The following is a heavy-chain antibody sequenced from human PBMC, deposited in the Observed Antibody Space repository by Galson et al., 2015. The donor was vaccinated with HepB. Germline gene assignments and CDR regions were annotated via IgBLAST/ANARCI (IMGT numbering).Heavy chain of an antibody. CDR2: IKQDGSEK. Sequence: SLRLSCAASGFTFSSYWMSWVRQAPGKGLEWVANIKQDGSEKYYVDSVKGRFTISRDNAKNSLYLQMNSLRAEDTAVYYCATVGEWELPTGWFDPWGQGTLVTVSS. CDR3: ATVGEWELPTGWFDP. J-gene: IGHJ5*02. V-gene: IGHV3-7*03. CDR1: GFTFSSYW. D-gene: IGHD1-26*01.